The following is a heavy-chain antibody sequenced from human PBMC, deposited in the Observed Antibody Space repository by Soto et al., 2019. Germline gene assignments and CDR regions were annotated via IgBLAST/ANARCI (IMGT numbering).Heavy chain of an antibody. J-gene: IGHJ4*02. D-gene: IGHD6-19*01. Sequence: XEFLRLSFAASGFTFSSYEMNWVRQAPGKGLEWVAVISYDGSNKYYADSVKGRFTVSRDNSKNTLYLQMNSLRAEDTAVYYCAREHKWLVLQLTGWGQGTLVTVSS. CDR3: AREHKWLVLQLTG. CDR1: GFTFSSYE. V-gene: IGHV3-30-3*01. CDR2: ISYDGSNK.